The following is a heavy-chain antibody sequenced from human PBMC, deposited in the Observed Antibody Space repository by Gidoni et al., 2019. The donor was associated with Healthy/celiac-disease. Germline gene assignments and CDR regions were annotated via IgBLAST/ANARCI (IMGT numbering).Heavy chain of an antibody. V-gene: IGHV3-43*01. D-gene: IGHD3-22*01. CDR1: GFTFADYT. Sequence: EVQLVESGGVVVQPGGSLRLSCAASGFTFADYTMHWVRQAPGKGLEWVSLISWDGGSTYYADSVKGRFTISRDNSKNSLYLQMNSLRTEDTALYYCAKDMARSGYYYVFDYWGQGTLVTVSS. CDR2: ISWDGGST. J-gene: IGHJ4*02. CDR3: AKDMARSGYYYVFDY.